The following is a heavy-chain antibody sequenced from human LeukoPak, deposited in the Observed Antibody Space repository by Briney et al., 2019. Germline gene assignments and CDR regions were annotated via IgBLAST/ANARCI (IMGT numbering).Heavy chain of an antibody. CDR2: IYYSGST. D-gene: IGHD6-19*01. J-gene: IGHJ3*02. V-gene: IGHV4-39*01. CDR1: GGSISSSSYY. CDR3: ARLPYSSGWFDAFDI. Sequence: SETLSLTCTVSGGSISSSSYYWGWIRQPPGKGLEWIGSIYYSGSTYYNPSLKSRVTISVDTSKNQFSLKLSSVTAADTAVYYCARLPYSSGWFDAFDIWGQGTMVTVSS.